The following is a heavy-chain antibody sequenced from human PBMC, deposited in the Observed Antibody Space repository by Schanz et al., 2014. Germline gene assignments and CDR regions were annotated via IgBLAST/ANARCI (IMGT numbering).Heavy chain of an antibody. V-gene: IGHV1-3*01. CDR3: ARVQYYSGSRCDQDNWFDP. D-gene: IGHD2-15*01. CDR2: INACNGNT. Sequence: QVQLVQSGAEVKKPGASVKVSCKASGYSFISHAIHWVRQAPGQRLEWMGWINACNGNTRYSQKFQGRVTITRDTSASTNSMEMRSLRSKDTAVYYCARVQYYSGSRCDQDNWFDPWGQGTLVIVSS. CDR1: GYSFISHA. J-gene: IGHJ5*02.